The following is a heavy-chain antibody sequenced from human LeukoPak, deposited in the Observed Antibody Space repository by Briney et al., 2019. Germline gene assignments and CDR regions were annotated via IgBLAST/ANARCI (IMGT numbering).Heavy chain of an antibody. CDR1: GYTLTELS. J-gene: IGHJ6*02. CDR2: FDPEDGET. Sequence: ASVKVSCKVSGYTLTELSMHWVRQAPGKGLEWMGGFDPEDGETIYAQKFQGRVTMTEDTSTDTAYMELSSLGSEDTAVYYCATHSSGWRGRPTGYWYYYGMDVWGQGTTVTVSS. CDR3: ATHSSGWRGRPTGYWYYYGMDV. D-gene: IGHD6-19*01. V-gene: IGHV1-24*01.